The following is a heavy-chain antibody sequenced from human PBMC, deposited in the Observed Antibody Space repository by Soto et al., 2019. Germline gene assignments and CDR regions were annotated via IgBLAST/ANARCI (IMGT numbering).Heavy chain of an antibody. V-gene: IGHV1-18*01. CDR2: ISGYNGNT. D-gene: IGHD3-16*02. CDR1: VYTFTNYG. Sequence: XSVKVSCKASVYTFTNYGISWVRQVPGQGLEWMGWISGYNGNTIYAQKVQGRVTMTTDTSTSTGYMFLKSLRYDDTAVYYCARDRRDYVWGSYRSYFDYWGQGTLVTVSS. CDR3: ARDRRDYVWGSYRSYFDY. J-gene: IGHJ4*02.